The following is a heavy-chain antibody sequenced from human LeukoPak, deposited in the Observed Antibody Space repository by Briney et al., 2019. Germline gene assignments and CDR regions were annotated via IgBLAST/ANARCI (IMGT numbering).Heavy chain of an antibody. CDR2: MNPNSGNT. D-gene: IGHD5-12*01. CDR1: GYTFTSYG. V-gene: IGHV1-8*01. J-gene: IGHJ4*02. CDR3: ARGDIVATIVFDY. Sequence: ASVKVSCKASGYTFTSYGINWVRQATGQGLEWMGWMNPNSGNTGYAQKFQGRVTMTRNTSISTAYMELSSLRSEDTAVYYCARGDIVATIVFDYWGQGTLVTVSS.